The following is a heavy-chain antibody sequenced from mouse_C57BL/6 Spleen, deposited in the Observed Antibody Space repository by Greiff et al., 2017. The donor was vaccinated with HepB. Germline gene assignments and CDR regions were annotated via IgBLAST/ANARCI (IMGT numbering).Heavy chain of an antibody. CDR1: GYAFSSSW. D-gene: IGHD3-2*02. CDR3: ARSGQLRAYFDY. Sequence: QVQLQQSGPELVKPGASVKISCKASGYAFSSSWMNWVKQRPGKGLEWIGRIYPGDGDTNYNGKFKGKATLTADKSSSTAYMQLSSLTSEDSAVYFCARSGQLRAYFDYWGQGTTLTVSS. J-gene: IGHJ2*01. V-gene: IGHV1-82*01. CDR2: IYPGDGDT.